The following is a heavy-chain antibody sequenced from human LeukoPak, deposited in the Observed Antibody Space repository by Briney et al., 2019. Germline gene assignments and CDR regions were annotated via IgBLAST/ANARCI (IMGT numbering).Heavy chain of an antibody. CDR3: ARVPGPTYYYDSSGYYFNY. V-gene: IGHV1-2*06. CDR1: GYTFTGYY. CDR2: INPNSGGT. J-gene: IGHJ4*02. Sequence: GASVKVSCKASGYTFTGYYMHRVRQAPGQGLEWMGRINPNSGGTNYAQKFQGRVTMTRDTSISTAYMELSRLRSDDTAVYYCARVPGPTYYYDSSGYYFNYWGQGTLVTVSS. D-gene: IGHD3-22*01.